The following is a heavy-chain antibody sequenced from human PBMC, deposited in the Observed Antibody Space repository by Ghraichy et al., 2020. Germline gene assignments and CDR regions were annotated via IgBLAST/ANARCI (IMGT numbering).Heavy chain of an antibody. CDR1: GFIFSDYT. J-gene: IGHJ4*02. D-gene: IGHD4-23*01. CDR3: ARDRWQEGMQRGD. Sequence: GGSLRLSCAASGFIFSDYTMIWVRQAPGKGLEWVSAVGGSGEKTYYADSVKGRFAISRDNSKDTIYLQMNTLRAEDTAVYYCARDRWQEGMQRGDWGQGAQVTVSS. V-gene: IGHV3-23*01. CDR2: VGGSGEKT.